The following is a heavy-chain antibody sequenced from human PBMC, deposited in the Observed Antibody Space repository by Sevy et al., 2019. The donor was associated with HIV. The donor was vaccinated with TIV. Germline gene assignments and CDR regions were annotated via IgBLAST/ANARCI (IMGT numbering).Heavy chain of an antibody. CDR3: TTKAPIAAVGTDY. CDR2: IKSKTDGETT. J-gene: IGHJ4*02. Sequence: GGSLRLSCAASGFTISNAWMNWVRQAPGKGLEWVGRIKSKTDGETTAYAAPVKGRFSISRDDSKNTLYLQMNSLKTEDTAVYYCTTKAPIAAVGTDYWGQGTLVTVSS. CDR1: GFTISNAW. V-gene: IGHV3-15*07. D-gene: IGHD6-13*01.